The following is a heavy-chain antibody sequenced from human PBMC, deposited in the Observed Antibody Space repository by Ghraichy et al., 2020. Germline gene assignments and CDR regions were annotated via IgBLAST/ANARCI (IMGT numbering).Heavy chain of an antibody. D-gene: IGHD1-20*01. CDR2: ISGSGGTR. J-gene: IGHJ4*02. CDR1: GFTFSSYS. V-gene: IGHV3-23*01. CDR3: AKDQYNWNYYDY. Sequence: GESLNISCAASGFTFSSYSMTWVRQAPGRGLEWVSGISGSGGTRYYADSVKGRLTIPRDNSKNTLYLQMNSLRAEDTALSYFAKDQYNWNYYDYWGQGTLVTVSS.